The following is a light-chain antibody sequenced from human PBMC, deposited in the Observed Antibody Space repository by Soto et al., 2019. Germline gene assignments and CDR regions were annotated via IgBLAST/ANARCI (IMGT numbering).Light chain of an antibody. CDR3: CSHAGTYTLV. J-gene: IGLJ2*01. V-gene: IGLV2-11*01. CDR2: DVN. Sequence: QSPLTQPRSVSGSPGQSVTISCTGTSGDVGGYNYVSWYQQHPGKAPKLMIHDVNKRPSGVPDRFSGSKSGNTASLTISGLQAEDGAEYYCCSHAGTYTLVFGGGTKLTVL. CDR1: SGDVGGYNY.